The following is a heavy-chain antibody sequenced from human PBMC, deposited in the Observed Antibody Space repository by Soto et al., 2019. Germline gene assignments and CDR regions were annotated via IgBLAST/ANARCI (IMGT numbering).Heavy chain of an antibody. CDR3: ARVVYCGGDCTDYFDY. V-gene: IGHV3-33*01. D-gene: IGHD2-21*02. CDR2: IWYDGSNK. Sequence: GGSLRLSCAASGFTFSSYGMHWVRQAPGKGLEWVAVIWYDGSNKYYADSVKGRFTISRDNSKNTLYLQMNSLRAEDTAVYYCARVVYCGGDCTDYFDYWGQGTLVTVSS. J-gene: IGHJ4*02. CDR1: GFTFSSYG.